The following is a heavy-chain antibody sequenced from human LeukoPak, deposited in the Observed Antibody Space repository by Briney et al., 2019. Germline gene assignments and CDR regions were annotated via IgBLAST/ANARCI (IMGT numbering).Heavy chain of an antibody. CDR3: ARKAAPAAFDI. CDR1: GGTFSSYA. Sequence: SVKVSCKASGGTFSSYAIRWVRQAPGQGLDWMGVIIPIFGTANYAQKFQGRVKNTADEPKSTVYMQLSSLTSEDTAVYYCARKAAPAAFDIWGQGTMVTVSS. V-gene: IGHV1-69*13. D-gene: IGHD6-13*01. CDR2: IIPIFGTA. J-gene: IGHJ3*02.